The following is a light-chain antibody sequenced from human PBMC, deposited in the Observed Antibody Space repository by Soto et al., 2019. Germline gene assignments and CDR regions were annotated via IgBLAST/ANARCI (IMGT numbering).Light chain of an antibody. J-gene: IGKJ4*01. V-gene: IGKV3-20*01. CDR2: AAS. Sequence: EIVLSQSPGTLSLSPGERATLSCRASQSVSSSYLGWYQQKPGQAPRLLIYAASSRATGSPDRFSGSGSGTDFSLTISRLEPEDCAVYCCQQYGNSITFGGGTKVE. CDR1: QSVSSSY. CDR3: QQYGNSIT.